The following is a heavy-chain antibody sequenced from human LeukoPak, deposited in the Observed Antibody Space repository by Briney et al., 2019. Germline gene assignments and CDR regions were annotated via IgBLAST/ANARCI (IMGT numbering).Heavy chain of an antibody. CDR2: IRYDGSNK. J-gene: IGHJ4*02. CDR3: AKAEMVRGVIIPYPFDY. Sequence: PGGSLRLSCAASGFTFSSYGMHWVRQAPGKGLEWVAFIRYDGSNKYYADSVKGRFTISRDNSKNTLYLQMNSLRAEDTAVYYCAKAEMVRGVIIPYPFDYWGQGTLVTVSS. D-gene: IGHD3-10*01. CDR1: GFTFSSYG. V-gene: IGHV3-30*02.